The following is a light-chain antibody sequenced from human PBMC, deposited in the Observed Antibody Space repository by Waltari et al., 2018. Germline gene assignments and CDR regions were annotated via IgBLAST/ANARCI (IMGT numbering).Light chain of an antibody. CDR2: EVS. CDR3: GSYTSSSSLDVV. Sequence: QSALTQPASVSGPPGPSITIPCTGTSSALGGYNYVYWYQQHPGKAPKVIIYEVSKRPSGVSHRFSGSKSGNTASLTISGLQADDEADYYCGSYTSSSSLDVVFGGGTELTVL. CDR1: SSALGGYNY. V-gene: IGLV2-14*03. J-gene: IGLJ3*02.